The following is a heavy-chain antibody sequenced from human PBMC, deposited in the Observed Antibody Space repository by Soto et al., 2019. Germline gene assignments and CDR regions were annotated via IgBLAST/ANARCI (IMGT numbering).Heavy chain of an antibody. J-gene: IGHJ4*02. V-gene: IGHV5-51*01. D-gene: IGHD6-19*01. Sequence: PGESLKISCKGSGYSFASSWIGWVRQMPGKGLEWMGTIYPGDSDTRYSPSFQGQVTISADKSTSTAYLQWSSLKASDTAMYYCARQSQWLAPFDYWGQGTLVTVSS. CDR1: GYSFASSW. CDR3: ARQSQWLAPFDY. CDR2: IYPGDSDT.